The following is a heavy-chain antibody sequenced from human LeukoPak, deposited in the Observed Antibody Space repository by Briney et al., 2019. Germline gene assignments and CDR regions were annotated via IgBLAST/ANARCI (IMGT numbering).Heavy chain of an antibody. Sequence: PSETLSLTCAVYGGSFSGYYWSWIRQPPGKGLEWIGEINHSGSTNYNPSLKSRVTISVDTSKNQFSLKLSSVTAADTAVYYCARQRTYYYGSGSHGPFDYWGQGTLVTVSS. D-gene: IGHD3-10*01. CDR1: GGSFSGYY. CDR2: INHSGST. CDR3: ARQRTYYYGSGSHGPFDY. J-gene: IGHJ4*02. V-gene: IGHV4-34*01.